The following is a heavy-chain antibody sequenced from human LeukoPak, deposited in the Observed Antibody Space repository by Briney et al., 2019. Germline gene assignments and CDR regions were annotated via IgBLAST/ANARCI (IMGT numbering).Heavy chain of an antibody. CDR3: ARDAGSGSYFDY. D-gene: IGHD3-10*01. Sequence: PGRSLRLSSAASGFTFSSYAMHWVRQAPGKGLEWVAVISYDGSNKYYADSVKGRFTISRDNSKNTLYLRMNSLRADDTAVYYCARDAGSGSYFDYWGQGTLVTVS. J-gene: IGHJ4*02. CDR2: ISYDGSNK. V-gene: IGHV3-30*04. CDR1: GFTFSSYA.